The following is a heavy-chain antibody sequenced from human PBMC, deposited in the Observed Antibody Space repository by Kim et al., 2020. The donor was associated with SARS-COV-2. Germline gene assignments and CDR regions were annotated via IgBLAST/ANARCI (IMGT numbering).Heavy chain of an antibody. Sequence: SVKVSCKASGGTFSSYAISWVRQAPGQGLEWMGGIIPIFGTANYAQKFQGRVTITADESTSTAYMELSSLRSEDTAVYYCARSGWGYCSSTSCYRYYYGMDGWGQGTTVTVSS. CDR3: ARSGWGYCSSTSCYRYYYGMDG. CDR2: IIPIFGTA. D-gene: IGHD2-2*01. V-gene: IGHV1-69*13. CDR1: GGTFSSYA. J-gene: IGHJ6*02.